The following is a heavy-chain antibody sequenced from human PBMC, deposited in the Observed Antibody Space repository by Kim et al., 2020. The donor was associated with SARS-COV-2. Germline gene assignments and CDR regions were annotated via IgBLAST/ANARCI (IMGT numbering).Heavy chain of an antibody. J-gene: IGHJ4*02. Sequence: GGSLRLSCVTSGFTFADYAMTWFRQAPGKGLEWVGLIRTELYGGTPAYAASVKGRFSVSRDDSKSIVYLQMDSLKPDDTGVYYCTGGRWPYGGFDYGGQGSLVTVSS. CDR3: TGGRWPYGGFDY. CDR1: GFTFADYA. D-gene: IGHD4-17*01. CDR2: IRTELYGGTP. V-gene: IGHV3-49*03.